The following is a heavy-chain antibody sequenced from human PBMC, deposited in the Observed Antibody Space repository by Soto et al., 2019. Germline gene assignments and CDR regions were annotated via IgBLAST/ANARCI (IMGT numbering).Heavy chain of an antibody. Sequence: QVQLVQSGGEVKKPGASVKVSCKTSGYTFTNYGITWVRQAPGQGLKWMGWISAHNGDTNYAQKFQGRVIMTTDTSTTTAYMELRSLRSDDTAVYYCARGPAGGLRGGVSYWGQGTLVTVSS. CDR1: GYTFTNYG. CDR2: ISAHNGDT. J-gene: IGHJ4*02. CDR3: ARGPAGGLRGGVSY. D-gene: IGHD2-15*01. V-gene: IGHV1-18*04.